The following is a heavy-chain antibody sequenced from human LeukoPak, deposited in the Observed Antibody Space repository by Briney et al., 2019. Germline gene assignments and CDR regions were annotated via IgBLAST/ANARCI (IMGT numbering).Heavy chain of an antibody. CDR3: AKDRGY. Sequence: PGGSLRLSCAASGFTFSTYAMTWVRQSPGKGLEWVSAVSGSGDTTYYADSVKGRFTVSRDNSKNTLYLQMSSLTAEDTGVYYCAKDRGYWGQGVLATVSS. V-gene: IGHV3-23*01. CDR1: GFTFSTYA. CDR2: VSGSGDTT. J-gene: IGHJ4*02. D-gene: IGHD6-13*01.